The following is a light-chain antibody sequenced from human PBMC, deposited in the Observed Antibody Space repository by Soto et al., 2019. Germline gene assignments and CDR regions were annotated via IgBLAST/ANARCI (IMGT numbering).Light chain of an antibody. V-gene: IGKV3-20*01. Sequence: EIVLTQSPGTLSLSPGERATLSCRASQSVSSNYLAWYQQKPGQAPRLLIYGASSRATGIPDRFSGSGSGTDFTLTISRLEPADFAVYYCQQYGSSPLTFGQGTRLEMK. CDR3: QQYGSSPLT. CDR2: GAS. CDR1: QSVSSNY. J-gene: IGKJ5*01.